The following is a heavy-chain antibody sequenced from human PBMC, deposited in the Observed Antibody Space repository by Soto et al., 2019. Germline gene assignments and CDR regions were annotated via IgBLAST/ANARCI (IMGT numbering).Heavy chain of an antibody. D-gene: IGHD4-17*01. CDR3: ARDRRADDYGDDAFDN. CDR1: GLIVDNNY. J-gene: IGHJ4*02. CDR2: MYSAGNT. V-gene: IGHV3-66*01. Sequence: EVQLVESGGGLVQRGGSLRLSCAASGLIVDNNYMSWVRQAPGKGLEWISVMYSAGNTYYADSVRGRFTISRDSSTNTLFLEMHSLRVEDTAVYYCARDRRADDYGDDAFDNWGQGTLFTVSS.